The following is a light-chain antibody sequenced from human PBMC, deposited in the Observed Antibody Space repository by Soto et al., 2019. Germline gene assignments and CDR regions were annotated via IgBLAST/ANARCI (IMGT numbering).Light chain of an antibody. CDR1: QSISSY. J-gene: IGKJ4*01. CDR3: KQSYSTPLT. V-gene: IGKV1-39*01. CDR2: AAS. Sequence: DIQMTQSPSSLSASVGDRVTITCRASQSISSYLHWYQQKPGKAPKLLIYAASSLQSGVPSRFSGNGSGTDFTLTISSLQPDEFATYYCKQSYSTPLTFGGGTKVEIK.